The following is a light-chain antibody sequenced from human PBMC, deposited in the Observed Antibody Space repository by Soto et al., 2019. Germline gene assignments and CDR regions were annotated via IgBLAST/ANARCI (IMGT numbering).Light chain of an antibody. CDR1: SSDVGGYNF. V-gene: IGLV2-8*01. Sequence: QPVLTQPPSASGSPGQSVTISCTGTSSDVGGYNFVSWYQQHPGKAPKLMIYEVTRRPSGVPDRFSASKSGNTASLTVSGLQAEDEADYYCSSYAGSNVVVFGGGTKLTVL. CDR3: SSYAGSNVVV. J-gene: IGLJ2*01. CDR2: EVT.